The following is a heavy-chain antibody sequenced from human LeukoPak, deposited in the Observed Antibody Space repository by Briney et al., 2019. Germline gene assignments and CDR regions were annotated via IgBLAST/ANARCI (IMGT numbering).Heavy chain of an antibody. Sequence: GGSLRLSCAASGFTFSSYWMHWVRQAPGKGLEWVSLIHSDGYTYYADSAKGRFTISSDNSKNTLYLQMNSLRAEDTAVYYCARYNQVNDYFDYWGQGTLVTVSS. V-gene: IGHV3-53*01. D-gene: IGHD1-14*01. J-gene: IGHJ4*02. CDR1: GFTFSSYW. CDR3: ARYNQVNDYFDY. CDR2: IHSDGYT.